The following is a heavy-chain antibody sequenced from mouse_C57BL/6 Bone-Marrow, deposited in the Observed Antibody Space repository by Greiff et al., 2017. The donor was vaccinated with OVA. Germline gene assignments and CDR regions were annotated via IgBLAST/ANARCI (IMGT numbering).Heavy chain of an antibody. Sequence: EVQLVESGGGLVQSGRSLRLSCATSGFTFSDFYMEWVRQAPGKGLEWIAASRNKANDYTTEYSASVKGRFIVSRDTSQSILYLQMNALRAEDTAIYYCARDGYAMDYWGQGTSVTVSS. J-gene: IGHJ4*01. CDR1: GFTFSDFY. CDR2: SRNKANDYTT. D-gene: IGHD2-12*01. V-gene: IGHV7-1*01. CDR3: ARDGYAMDY.